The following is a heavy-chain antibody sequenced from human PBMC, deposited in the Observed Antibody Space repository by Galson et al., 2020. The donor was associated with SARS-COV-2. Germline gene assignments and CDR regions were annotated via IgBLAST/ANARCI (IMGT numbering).Heavy chain of an antibody. J-gene: IGHJ4*02. Sequence: GGSLRLSCAASGFTFSSYSMNWVRQAPGKGLEWVSSISSSSSYIYYADSVKGRFTISRDNAKNSLYLQMNSLRAEDTAVYYCARVGYDSSGYYRIDYWGQGTLVTVSS. D-gene: IGHD3-22*01. V-gene: IGHV3-21*01. CDR1: GFTFSSYS. CDR2: ISSSSSYI. CDR3: ARVGYDSSGYYRIDY.